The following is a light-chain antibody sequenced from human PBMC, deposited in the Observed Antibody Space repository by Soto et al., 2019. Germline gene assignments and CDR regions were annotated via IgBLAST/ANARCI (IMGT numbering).Light chain of an antibody. Sequence: EIVMTQSPATLSVSPGERATHSCRASQSVSSNLAWYQQKPGQAPRLLIYGASTRATGVPTRFSGSGSGTEFTLTVSSLQSEDFAVYYCQQYHNWWTFGQGTKV. J-gene: IGKJ1*01. V-gene: IGKV3-15*01. CDR1: QSVSSN. CDR3: QQYHNWWT. CDR2: GAS.